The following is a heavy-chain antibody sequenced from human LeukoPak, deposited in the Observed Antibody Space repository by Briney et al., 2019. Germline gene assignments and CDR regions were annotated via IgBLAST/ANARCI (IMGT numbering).Heavy chain of an antibody. J-gene: IGHJ4*02. Sequence: ASVNVSCKSSGYTFTRYYMHWVRQAPGQGLEWMGWIKPNSGDTNYEQKFQGRVTMTRDKYISKAYMELSRLRSDETAVYYCARECSRACNHFDYWGQGTLVTVSS. CDR1: GYTFTRYY. V-gene: IGHV1-2*02. CDR2: IKPNSGDT. D-gene: IGHD1-14*01. CDR3: ARECSRACNHFDY.